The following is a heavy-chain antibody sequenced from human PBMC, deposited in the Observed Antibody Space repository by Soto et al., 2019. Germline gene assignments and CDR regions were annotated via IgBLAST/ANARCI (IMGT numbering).Heavy chain of an antibody. CDR1: GYTFTGYY. CDR2: INPNSGGT. D-gene: IGHD6-13*01. CDR3: ARDLVVSSWPIESHMDV. J-gene: IGHJ6*02. V-gene: IGHV1-2*04. Sequence: ASVKVSCKASGYTFTGYYMHWVRQAPGQGLEWMGWINPNSGGTNYAQKFQGWVTMTRDTSISTAYMEPSRLRSDDTAVYYCARDLVVSSWPIESHMDVWGQGTTVTVSS.